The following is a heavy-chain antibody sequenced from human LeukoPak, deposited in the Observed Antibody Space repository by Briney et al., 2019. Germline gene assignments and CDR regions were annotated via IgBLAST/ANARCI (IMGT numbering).Heavy chain of an antibody. CDR3: AKVNYYEPYF. Sequence: PGGSLRLSCAASGLPLSSYSMSWVPRAPGKGLEWVPPIVSTTGLPYYAPSVKGRFIISRDNSQNTLYLQLNSLRADDTAFYYCAKVNYYEPYFWGQGTLVTVSS. V-gene: IGHV3-23*01. D-gene: IGHD3-22*01. CDR2: IVSTTGLP. CDR1: GLPLSSYS. J-gene: IGHJ4*02.